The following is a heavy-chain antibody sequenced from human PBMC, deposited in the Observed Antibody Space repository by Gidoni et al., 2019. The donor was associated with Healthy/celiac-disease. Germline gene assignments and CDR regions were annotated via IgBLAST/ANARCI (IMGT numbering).Heavy chain of an antibody. CDR1: GGSISSGSYY. D-gene: IGHD2-2*01. CDR2: IYTSGST. J-gene: IGHJ4*02. CDR3: ARGQLPQFDY. Sequence: QVQLPESGPGLVKPSQTLSLTCTVSGGSISSGSYYWSWIRQPAGKGLEWIGRIYTSGSTNYNPSLKSRVTISVDTSKNQFSLKLSSVTAADTAVYYCARGQLPQFDYWGQGTLVTVSS. V-gene: IGHV4-61*02.